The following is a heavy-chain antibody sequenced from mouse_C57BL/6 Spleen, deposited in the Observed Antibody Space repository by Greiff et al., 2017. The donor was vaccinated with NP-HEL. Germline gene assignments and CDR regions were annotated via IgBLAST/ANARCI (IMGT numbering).Heavy chain of an antibody. CDR1: GFTFSDYG. CDR2: ISSGSSTI. J-gene: IGHJ4*01. Sequence: EVNLVESGGGLVKPGGSLKLSCAASGFTFSDYGMHWVRQAPEKGLEWVAYISSGSSTIYYADTVKGRFTISRDNAKNTLFLQMTSLRSEDTAMYYCARSGSSVYYAMDYWGQGTSVTVSS. CDR3: ARSGSSVYYAMDY. V-gene: IGHV5-17*01. D-gene: IGHD1-1*01.